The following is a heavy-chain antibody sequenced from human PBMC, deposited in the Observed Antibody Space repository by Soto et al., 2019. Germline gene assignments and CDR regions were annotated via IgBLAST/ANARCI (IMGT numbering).Heavy chain of an antibody. CDR1: GFSLSTSGVG. CDR3: AHRRYSNYVSY. Sequence: QITLKESGPTLVKPTQTLTLTCTFSGFSLSTSGVGVGWIRQPPGKALEWLALIYWNDDKRYSPSLKSRLTIPTATSKNQVVLTMTNMDPVDTATYYCAHRRYSNYVSYWGQGTLVTVSS. J-gene: IGHJ4*02. CDR2: IYWNDDK. V-gene: IGHV2-5*01. D-gene: IGHD4-4*01.